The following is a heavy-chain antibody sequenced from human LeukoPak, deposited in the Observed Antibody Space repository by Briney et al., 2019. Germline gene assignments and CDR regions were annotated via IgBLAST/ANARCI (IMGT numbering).Heavy chain of an antibody. CDR2: ISYDGSNN. V-gene: IGHV3-30-3*01. Sequence: PGGSLRLSCAASGFTFSSFAMHWVRQAPGKGLEWVTVISYDGSNNYYADSVKGRFTISRDNSKNTLYLQMNSLTAEGTAVYYCARDDRGIAAAGFFDYWGQGTLVTVSS. CDR1: GFTFSSFA. CDR3: ARDDRGIAAAGFFDY. D-gene: IGHD6-13*01. J-gene: IGHJ4*02.